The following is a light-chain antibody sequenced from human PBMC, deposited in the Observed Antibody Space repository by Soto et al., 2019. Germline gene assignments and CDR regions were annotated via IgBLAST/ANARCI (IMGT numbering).Light chain of an antibody. CDR1: QSISSW. V-gene: IGKV1-5*03. J-gene: IGKJ2*01. CDR2: KAS. Sequence: DIQMTQSPSTLSASVGDRVTITCRASQSISSWLAWYQQKPGKAPKLLIYKASSLESWVPSRFSGSGSGTEFTLTISSLLPDDVATYYCQQYNSYSMYTFGQGTKLEIK. CDR3: QQYNSYSMYT.